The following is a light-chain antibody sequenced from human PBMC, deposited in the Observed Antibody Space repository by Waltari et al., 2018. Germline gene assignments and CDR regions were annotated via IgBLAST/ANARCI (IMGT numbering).Light chain of an antibody. CDR1: SSNIWAGYD. Sequence: QSGLTQPPSVSGAPGQGVTISCTGSSSNIWAGYDVHWYQLLPGTAPKLLIYGNSNRPSGVPDLFSGSKSGTSASLAITGLQAEDEAGYYCQSYDSSLSGSVFGGGTKLTVL. J-gene: IGLJ2*01. CDR3: QSYDSSLSGSV. CDR2: GNS. V-gene: IGLV1-40*01.